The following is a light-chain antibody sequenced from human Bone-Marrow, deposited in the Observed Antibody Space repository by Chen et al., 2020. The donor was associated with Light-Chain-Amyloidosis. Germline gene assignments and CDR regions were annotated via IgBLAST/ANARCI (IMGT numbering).Light chain of an antibody. CDR3: QQYGTSPLT. Sequence: EIVLTQSPGTLSLSPGEGANLSCRASQAISSNYLTWYQQKFGQAPRVLIYGSSSRATGIPDRFTVSGSRTDFTLTINRLEPEDFAMYYCQQYGTSPLTFGVGTKVEIK. CDR1: QAISSNY. CDR2: GSS. J-gene: IGKJ4*01. V-gene: IGKV3-20*01.